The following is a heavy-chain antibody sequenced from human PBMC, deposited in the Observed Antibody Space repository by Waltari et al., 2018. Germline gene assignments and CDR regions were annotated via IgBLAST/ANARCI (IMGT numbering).Heavy chain of an antibody. CDR3: AKDDLYYGSGAPDY. J-gene: IGHJ4*02. CDR2: ISYDGSNK. V-gene: IGHV3-30*18. Sequence: QVQLVESGGGVVQPGSSLRLSCAASGFTFSSYGMHWVLQAPGKGLEWVAVISYDGSNKYYADAVKGRFTISRDNSKNTLYLQMNSLRAEDTAVYYCAKDDLYYGSGAPDYWGQGTLVTVSS. D-gene: IGHD3-10*01. CDR1: GFTFSSYG.